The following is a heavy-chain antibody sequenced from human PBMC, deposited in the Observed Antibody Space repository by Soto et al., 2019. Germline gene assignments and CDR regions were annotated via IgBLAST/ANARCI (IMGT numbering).Heavy chain of an antibody. CDR1: GFTFSSCS. CDR2: ISGSGDTE. V-gene: IGHV3-48*02. Sequence: GGSLRLSCASSGFTFSSCSMNWVRHAPGKGLEWVSFISGSGDTEYYADSVKGRFTISRDNAKNSLYLQMSSLRDEDTAVYYCAKYCSSDVCFDYWGQGTLVTVSS. J-gene: IGHJ4*02. CDR3: AKYCSSDVCFDY. D-gene: IGHD2-8*01.